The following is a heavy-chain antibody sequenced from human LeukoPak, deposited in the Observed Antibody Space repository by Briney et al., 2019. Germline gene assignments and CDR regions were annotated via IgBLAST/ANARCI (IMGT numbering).Heavy chain of an antibody. CDR2: INPNSGGT. J-gene: IGHJ4*02. V-gene: IGHV1-2*02. CDR1: AYTFTGYY. CDR3: ARGPGGVDY. Sequence: ASVTVSFTASAYTFTGYYMHWVRQAPGQGLEWMGWINPNSGGTNYAQKFQGRVTMTRDKSISTAYMELSRLRSDDTAVYYCARGPGGVDYWGQGTLVTVSS. D-gene: IGHD3-10*01.